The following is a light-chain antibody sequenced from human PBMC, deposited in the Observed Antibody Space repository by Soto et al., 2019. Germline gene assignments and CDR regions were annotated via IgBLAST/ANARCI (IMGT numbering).Light chain of an antibody. Sequence: DIQMTQSPSTLSAYVGDRVTITCRASQDIDTWLAWYQQKPGKAPKLLIHRASSLHSGVPSRFSGSGSGTDLTFTISSLQPDDFATYYCQQYSTYPYTFGQGTKLEIK. CDR1: QDIDTW. CDR3: QQYSTYPYT. CDR2: RAS. V-gene: IGKV1-5*03. J-gene: IGKJ2*01.